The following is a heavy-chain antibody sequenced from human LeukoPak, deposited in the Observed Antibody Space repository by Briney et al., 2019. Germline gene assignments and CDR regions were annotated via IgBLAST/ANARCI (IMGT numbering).Heavy chain of an antibody. CDR1: GFTFSNYW. J-gene: IGHJ5*02. CDR2: INSDGINT. D-gene: IGHD4-23*01. Sequence: GGSLRLSCAASGFTFSNYWMHWVRQAPGKGLVWVSRINSDGINTSYADSVKGRFTISRDNAKNTLNLQMNSLRAEDTAVYYCARCGGGNPRWFDPWGQGTLVTVSS. CDR3: ARCGGGNPRWFDP. V-gene: IGHV3-74*01.